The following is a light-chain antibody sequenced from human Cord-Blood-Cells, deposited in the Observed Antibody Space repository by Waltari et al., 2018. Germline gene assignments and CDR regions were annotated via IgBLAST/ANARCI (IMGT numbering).Light chain of an antibody. Sequence: QAVVPQEPSLTLSPGGTVTLTCDSSTGAVPSGHYPYWFQQKPGQAPRTLISDAINKHSWALSRCSCCLIWGKAALILTSAHPEEEDEYYCWRSYTGGRIYVFGTGTKVTVL. CDR1: TGAVPSGHY. CDR2: DAI. V-gene: IGLV7-46*01. CDR3: WRSYTGGRIYV. J-gene: IGLJ1*01.